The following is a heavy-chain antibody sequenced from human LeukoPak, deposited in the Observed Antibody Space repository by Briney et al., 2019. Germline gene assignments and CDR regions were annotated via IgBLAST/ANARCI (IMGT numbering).Heavy chain of an antibody. Sequence: ASGKLSCKASGYTFTSHALHWVRQAPGESLEWMAWINGATGNTEYSQKFQARVTITRDTSASTAYMELSSLRSEDTAVYYCARSIIIVPNTSYYYYYMDVWGQGTTVTVSS. CDR1: GYTFTSHA. CDR2: INGATGNT. J-gene: IGHJ6*02. CDR3: ARSIIIVPNTSYYYYYMDV. V-gene: IGHV1-3*01. D-gene: IGHD2/OR15-2a*01.